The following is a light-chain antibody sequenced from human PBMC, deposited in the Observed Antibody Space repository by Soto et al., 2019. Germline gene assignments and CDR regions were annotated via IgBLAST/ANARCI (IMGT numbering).Light chain of an antibody. J-gene: IGKJ1*01. CDR1: QSVQRY. V-gene: IGKV3-15*01. CDR2: GAS. Sequence: EIVMTQFPVTLSVSPGDTATLSCRASQSVQRYLAWFQQKPGQAPRLLIFGASTRATGIPARFSGTGSGTEFTLTITSLQSEDFAVYYCLQYDVWPRTFGQGTKVDI. CDR3: LQYDVWPRT.